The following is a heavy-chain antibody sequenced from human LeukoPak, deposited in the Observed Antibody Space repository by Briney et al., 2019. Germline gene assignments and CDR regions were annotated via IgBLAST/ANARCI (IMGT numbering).Heavy chain of an antibody. CDR1: XGSFSGYC. CDR3: ARPGLNYYGMDV. CDR2: INHSGST. J-gene: IGHJ6*02. Sequence: SETLSLTCAVYXGSFSGYCWSWIRQPPGKGLEWIGEINHSGSTNYNPSLKSRVTISVDTSKNQFSLKLSSVTAADTAVYYCARPGLNYYGMDVWGQGTTVTVSS. V-gene: IGHV4-34*01.